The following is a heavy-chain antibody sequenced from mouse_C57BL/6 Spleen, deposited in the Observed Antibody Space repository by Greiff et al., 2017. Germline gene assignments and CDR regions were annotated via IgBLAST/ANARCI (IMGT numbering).Heavy chain of an antibody. V-gene: IGHV1-55*01. J-gene: IGHJ1*03. Sequence: VQLQQSGAELVKPGASVKMSCKASGYTFTSYWITWVKQRPGQGLEWIGDIYPGSGSTNYNEKFKSKATLTVDTSSSTAYMQLSSLTSEDSAVYYCAKMGGNLYWYFDVWGTGTTVTVSS. CDR1: GYTFTSYW. D-gene: IGHD2-1*01. CDR3: AKMGGNLYWYFDV. CDR2: IYPGSGST.